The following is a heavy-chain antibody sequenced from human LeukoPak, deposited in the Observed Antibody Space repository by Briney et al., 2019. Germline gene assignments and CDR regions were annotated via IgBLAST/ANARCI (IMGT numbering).Heavy chain of an antibody. Sequence: SETLSLTCTVSGDSISSYYWSWIRQPAGKGLEWIGRIYASGSTNYNPSLKSRVTMSLDTSKNQFSLNLSSVTAADTALYYCARKALPGNWFDPWGQGTLVTVSS. CDR1: GDSISSYY. CDR2: IYASGST. J-gene: IGHJ5*02. CDR3: ARKALPGNWFDP. V-gene: IGHV4-4*07.